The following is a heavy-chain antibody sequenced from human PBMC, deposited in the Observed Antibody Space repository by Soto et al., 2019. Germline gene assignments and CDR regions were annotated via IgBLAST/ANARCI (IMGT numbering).Heavy chain of an antibody. CDR3: ARGVYSDSSSYFDS. Sequence: QVQLQESDPGLVTPSQTLSLTCTVSGDSIRSGDHYWSWIRQPPGKGLEWIGYIYYSGTTYSRPSLQSRVTISVDTSKHRFSLKLNSVTAAATAVYYCARGVYSDSSSYFDSGGQGTLVPVSS. V-gene: IGHV4-30-4*01. J-gene: IGHJ4*02. D-gene: IGHD6-6*01. CDR2: IYYSGTT. CDR1: GDSIRSGDHY.